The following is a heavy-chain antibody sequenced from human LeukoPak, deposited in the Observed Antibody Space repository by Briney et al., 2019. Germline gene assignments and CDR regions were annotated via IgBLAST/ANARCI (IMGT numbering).Heavy chain of an antibody. CDR2: ISYDGSNK. J-gene: IGHJ4*02. CDR3: AKGTERRGGSGSYFNFGDY. V-gene: IGHV3-30*18. Sequence: GRSLRLSCAASGFTFSSYGMHWVREAPGKGLERVAVISYDGSNKYYADSVKGRFTISRDNSKNTLYLQMNSLRAEDTAVYYCAKGTERRGGSGSYFNFGDYWGQGTLVTVSS. D-gene: IGHD3-10*01. CDR1: GFTFSSYG.